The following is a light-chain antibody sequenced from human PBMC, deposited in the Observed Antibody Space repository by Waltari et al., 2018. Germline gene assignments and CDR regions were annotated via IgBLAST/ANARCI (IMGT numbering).Light chain of an antibody. CDR2: KNN. CDR3: AAWDDSLSAWV. J-gene: IGLJ3*02. V-gene: IGLV1-47*01. CDR1: SSHLGTNY. Sequence: QSVLTQAPSASETPGQRVTISCSGSSSHLGTNYVYWYQQLPGTAPKLLIYKNNQRPCCVPDRFAGSKAGTAASLAIRGLRSEEEADFYCAAWDDSLSAWVFGGGTKLTVL.